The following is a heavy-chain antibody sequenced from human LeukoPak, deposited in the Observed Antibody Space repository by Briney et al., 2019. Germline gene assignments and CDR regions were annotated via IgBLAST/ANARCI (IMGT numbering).Heavy chain of an antibody. CDR1: GYSVSSGYY. CDR3: ARGYRYYYYMDV. CDR2: IYHSGST. J-gene: IGHJ6*03. V-gene: IGHV4-38-2*02. D-gene: IGHD2-2*02. Sequence: SETLSLTCTVSGYSVSSGYYWGWIRQPPGKGLEWIGSIYHSGSTYYNPSLKSRVTISVDTSKNQFSLKLSSVTAADTAVYYCARGYRYYYYMDVWGKGTTVTVSS.